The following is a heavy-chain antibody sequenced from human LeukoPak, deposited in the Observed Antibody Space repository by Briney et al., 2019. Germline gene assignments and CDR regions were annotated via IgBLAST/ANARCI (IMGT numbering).Heavy chain of an antibody. V-gene: IGHV1-69*13. D-gene: IGHD3-3*01. CDR3: ARVYYDFWSGLHGNWFDP. CDR2: IIPIFGTA. J-gene: IGHJ5*02. Sequence: SVKVSCKASGYTFTSYDINWVRRATGQGLEWMGGIIPIFGTANYAQKFQGRVTITADESTSTAYMELSSLRSEDTAVYYCARVYYDFWSGLHGNWFDPWGQGTLVTVSS. CDR1: GYTFTSYD.